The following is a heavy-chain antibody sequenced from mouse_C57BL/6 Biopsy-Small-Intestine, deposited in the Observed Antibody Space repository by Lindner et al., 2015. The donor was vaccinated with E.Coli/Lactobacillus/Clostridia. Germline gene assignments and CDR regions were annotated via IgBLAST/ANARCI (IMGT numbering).Heavy chain of an antibody. V-gene: IGHV1-80*01. Sequence: QESGAGAGEAWGLSEISCKASGYAFSSYWMNWVKQRPGKGLEWIGQIYPGDGDTNYNGKFKGKATLTADKSSSTAYMQLSSLTSEDSAVYFCARYGYDDYWGQGTTLTVSS. J-gene: IGHJ2*01. CDR1: GYAFSSYW. D-gene: IGHD2-2*01. CDR3: ARYGYDDY. CDR2: IYPGDGDT.